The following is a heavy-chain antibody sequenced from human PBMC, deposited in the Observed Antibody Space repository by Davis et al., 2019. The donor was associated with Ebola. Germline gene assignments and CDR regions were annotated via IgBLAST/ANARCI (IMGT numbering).Heavy chain of an antibody. J-gene: IGHJ4*02. CDR1: GGTFTTYA. Sequence: SVKVSCKASGGTFTTYAINWVRQAPGQGLEWMGRLIPILGVPNYAQQFQGRVTVTADKSTSTAYMEMTSLRSEDTGVYYCARSEMGDYYSLDWGQGTLVIVSS. D-gene: IGHD3-22*01. V-gene: IGHV1-69*04. CDR3: ARSEMGDYYSLD. CDR2: LIPILGVP.